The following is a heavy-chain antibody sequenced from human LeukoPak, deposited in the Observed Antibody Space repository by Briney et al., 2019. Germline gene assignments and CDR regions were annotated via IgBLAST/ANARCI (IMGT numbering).Heavy chain of an antibody. CDR3: ARGGKRRLDY. CDR1: GGSISTYY. Sequence: SGTLSLTRSVSGGSISTYYWSWIRQPPRKGLEWIGYSYYRGYTNYNPSLKSRVTISLDASKNQFSLKLSFVTAADTAVYYCARGGKRRLDYWGQGTLVTVSS. V-gene: IGHV4-59*01. J-gene: IGHJ4*02. CDR2: SYYRGYT. D-gene: IGHD3-16*01.